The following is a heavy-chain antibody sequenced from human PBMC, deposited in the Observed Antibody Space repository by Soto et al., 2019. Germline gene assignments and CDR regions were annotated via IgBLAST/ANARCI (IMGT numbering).Heavy chain of an antibody. D-gene: IGHD2-15*01. CDR3: ESVLYGVVSGRGAFAV. V-gene: IGHV4-31*03. CDR2: IPYTGIT. CDR1: GGSVRYDNFS. Sequence: QVRLQESGQGLVRPSQTLSLICTVSGGSVRYDNFSWSFLRQRLGTGPNWLGYIPYTGITFYNASLESRIIVPVDPSNSQFALSLRSVTAAETAVYCFESVLYGVVSGRGAFAVWGPGALVTGSS. J-gene: IGHJ3*01.